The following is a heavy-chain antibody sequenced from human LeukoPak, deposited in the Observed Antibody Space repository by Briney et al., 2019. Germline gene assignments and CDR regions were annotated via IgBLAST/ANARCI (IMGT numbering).Heavy chain of an antibody. V-gene: IGHV3-33*01. CDR3: ARDHDYGDYYFDY. J-gene: IGHJ4*02. Sequence: GGSLRLSCAASGFTFSSYGMHWVRQAPGKGLEWVAVIWYDGSNKYYADSVKGRFTISRDNSKNTLYLQMNSLRAEDTAVYYCARDHDYGDYYFDYWGQGTLVTVSS. CDR2: IWYDGSNK. CDR1: GFTFSSYG. D-gene: IGHD4-17*01.